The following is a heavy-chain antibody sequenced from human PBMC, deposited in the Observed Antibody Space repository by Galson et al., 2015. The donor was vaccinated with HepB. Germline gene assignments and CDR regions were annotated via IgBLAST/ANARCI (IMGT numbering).Heavy chain of an antibody. Sequence: SLRLSCAVSGFTFRNYGMHWVRQAPGKRLEWVAAISFDGSNQDYVESVKGRFTISRDNSKNTLYLQVSSLRPGDTAVYYCAKDLNQALYYFDHWGQGTLVTVSS. CDR3: AKDLNQALYYFDH. CDR2: ISFDGSNQ. V-gene: IGHV3-30*18. CDR1: GFTFRNYG. D-gene: IGHD3-16*02. J-gene: IGHJ4*02.